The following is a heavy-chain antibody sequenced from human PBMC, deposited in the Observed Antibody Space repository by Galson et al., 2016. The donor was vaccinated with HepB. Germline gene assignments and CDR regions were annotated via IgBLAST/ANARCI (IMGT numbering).Heavy chain of an antibody. Sequence: SVKVSCKASGDIFSTYAISWVRQAPGQGLEWMGGIIPNSRTGTYAQKFKGRVSITADASTSTAYMELISLRPDDTGGYYWARGTLYGDHGGAFHYWGPGTLVTVSS. J-gene: IGHJ4*02. CDR3: ARGTLYGDHGGAFHY. CDR2: IIPNSRTG. D-gene: IGHD4-17*01. V-gene: IGHV1-69*13. CDR1: GDIFSTYA.